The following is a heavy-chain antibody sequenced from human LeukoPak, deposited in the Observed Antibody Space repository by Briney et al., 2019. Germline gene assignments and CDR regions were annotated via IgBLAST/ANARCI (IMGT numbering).Heavy chain of an antibody. CDR2: ISSVGTSR. Sequence: GGSLRLSCAASGFTFSDHYMTWIRQAPGKGLEWVSHISSVGTSRYYADSVKGRFTISRDNTKKSLYLQVNSLRAEDTAVYYCAREHSSSSYYFDYWGQGTLVTVFS. CDR3: AREHSSSSYYFDY. J-gene: IGHJ4*02. D-gene: IGHD6-6*01. CDR1: GFTFSDHY. V-gene: IGHV3-11*01.